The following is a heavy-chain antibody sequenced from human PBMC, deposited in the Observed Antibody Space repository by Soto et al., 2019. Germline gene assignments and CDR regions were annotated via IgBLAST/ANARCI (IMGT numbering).Heavy chain of an antibody. V-gene: IGHV1-8*01. D-gene: IGHD7-27*01. Sequence: SVKVSCKASGYTFTSYDINWVRQTAGQGLEWMGRMSPKTANTGYAQKFQDRVTMTRSTSISTAYMELSSLTSEDTAVYYCTGGPPNWGFDSWGQGTPVTVSS. CDR2: MSPKTANT. CDR3: TGGPPNWGFDS. J-gene: IGHJ5*01. CDR1: GYTFTSYD.